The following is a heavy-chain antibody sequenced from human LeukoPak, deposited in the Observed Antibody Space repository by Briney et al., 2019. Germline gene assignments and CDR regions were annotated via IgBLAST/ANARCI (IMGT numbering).Heavy chain of an antibody. CDR3: ARMAMDPAMVTNFFDL. V-gene: IGHV1-46*01. CDR2: IHPSGGST. CDR1: GYTFTDYY. D-gene: IGHD5-18*01. J-gene: IGHJ4*02. Sequence: ASVTLSFKSSGYTFTDYYMYWVRPAPGQGLECMGVIHPSGGSTTYAQKFQGRVTLTKDTATGTVYIDLSSLRSDDTAVYYCARMAMDPAMVTNFFDLGGKGTLLTVSA.